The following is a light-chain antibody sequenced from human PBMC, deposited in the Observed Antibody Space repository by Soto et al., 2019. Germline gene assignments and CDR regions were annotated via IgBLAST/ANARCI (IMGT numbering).Light chain of an antibody. V-gene: IGKV1-33*01. CDR2: DAS. Sequence: DIQMTQSPSSLSASVGDRVTITCQASQDTSNYLNWYQQEPGKAPKLLIFDASNLETGVPSRFSGSGSGTDFNLTISSLQPEDIATYYCQQYDSLPRTFGQGTKVDIK. CDR3: QQYDSLPRT. J-gene: IGKJ1*01. CDR1: QDTSNY.